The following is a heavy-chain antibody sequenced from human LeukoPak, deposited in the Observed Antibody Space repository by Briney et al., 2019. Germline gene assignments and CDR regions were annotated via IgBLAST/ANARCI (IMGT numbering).Heavy chain of an antibody. D-gene: IGHD3-22*01. Sequence: SQTLSLTCAISGDSVSSNSAAWNWIRQSPSRGLEWLGRTYYRSKWYNDYAVSVKSRITINPDTSKNQFSLQLNSVTPEDTAVYYCARENYYDSSVPDAFDIWGQGTMVTDSS. V-gene: IGHV6-1*01. CDR1: GDSVSSNSAA. CDR2: TYYRSKWYN. CDR3: ARENYYDSSVPDAFDI. J-gene: IGHJ3*02.